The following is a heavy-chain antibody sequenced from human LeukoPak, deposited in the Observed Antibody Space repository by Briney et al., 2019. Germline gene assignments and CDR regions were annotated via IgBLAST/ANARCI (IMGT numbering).Heavy chain of an antibody. CDR3: AKLFREVVVADQETRPVFDY. CDR1: GFTFSSYG. CDR2: ISYDGSNK. V-gene: IGHV3-30*18. D-gene: IGHD2-15*01. Sequence: GRSLRLSCAASGFTFSSYGMHWVRQAPGKGLEWVAVISYDGSNKYYADSVKGRFTISRDNSKNTLYLQMNSLRTEDTAVYYCAKLFREVVVADQETRPVFDYWGQGTLVTVSS. J-gene: IGHJ4*02.